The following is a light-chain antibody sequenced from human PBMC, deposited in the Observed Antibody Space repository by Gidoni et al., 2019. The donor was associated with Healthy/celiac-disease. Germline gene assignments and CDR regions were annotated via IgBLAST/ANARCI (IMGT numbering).Light chain of an antibody. V-gene: IGKV3-11*01. CDR2: DTS. Sequence: EIVSPQSPATLSLSPGESATLSCRASQSVSNYLAWYQQQPGQAPRLLIYDTSNRATGIPARFRGSGSGPDFTLTISSLEPEYFAVYYCQQRSNWPPLITFGQGTRLDIK. CDR1: QSVSNY. CDR3: QQRSNWPPLIT. J-gene: IGKJ5*01.